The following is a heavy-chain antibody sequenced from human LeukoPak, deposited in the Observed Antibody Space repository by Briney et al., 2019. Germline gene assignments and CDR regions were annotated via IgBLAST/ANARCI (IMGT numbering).Heavy chain of an antibody. V-gene: IGHV3-74*01. CDR1: GFTFSSYW. Sequence: GGSLRLSCAASGFTFSSYWMHWVRQAPGKGLVWVSRINSDGSSTSYADSVKGGCTISRDNAKNTLYLQMNSLRAEDTAVYYCARDGGPFYDFWSGYYGDYYGMDVWGQGTTVTVSS. CDR3: ARDGGPFYDFWSGYYGDYYGMDV. D-gene: IGHD3-3*01. CDR2: INSDGSST. J-gene: IGHJ6*02.